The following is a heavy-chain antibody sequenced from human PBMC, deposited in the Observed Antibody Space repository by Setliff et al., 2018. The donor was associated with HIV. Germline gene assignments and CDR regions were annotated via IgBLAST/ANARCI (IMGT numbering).Heavy chain of an antibody. V-gene: IGHV4-4*08. D-gene: IGHD3-10*01. CDR2: IYTDGST. J-gene: IGHJ4*02. Sequence: SETLSLTCNVSGGSISRNYYWGWIRQPPDKGLEWIGHIYTDGSTNYNPSFRSRVTISVDSSKNQFSLKLSSVTAADTAVYYCAKKTAAYTSGSWLHYWGQGRLVTVSS. CDR3: AKKTAAYTSGSWLHY. CDR1: GGSISRNYY.